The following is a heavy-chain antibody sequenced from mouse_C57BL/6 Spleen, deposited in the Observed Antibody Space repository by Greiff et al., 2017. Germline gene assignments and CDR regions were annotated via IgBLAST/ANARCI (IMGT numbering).Heavy chain of an antibody. Sequence: VQLLQSGAELVRPGTSVKMSCKASGYTFTNYWIRWVKQRPGHGLEWIGDIYPGGGCTNYNEKFKGKATLTADKSSSTAYMQFSSLTSEDSAVYYCARSDDYDDYELDYWGQGTSVTVAS. V-gene: IGHV1-63*01. J-gene: IGHJ4*01. D-gene: IGHD2-4*01. CDR1: GYTFTNYW. CDR3: ARSDDYDDYELDY. CDR2: IYPGGGCT.